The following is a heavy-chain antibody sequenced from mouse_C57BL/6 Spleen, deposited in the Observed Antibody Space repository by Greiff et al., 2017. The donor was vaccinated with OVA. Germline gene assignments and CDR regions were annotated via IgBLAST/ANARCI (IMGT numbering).Heavy chain of an antibody. Sequence: EVKLMESGGGLVKPGGSLKLSCAASGFTFSSYAMSWVRQTPEKRLEWVATISDGGSYTYYPDNVKGRFTISRDNAKNNLYRQRSNLKYEDTAMYYCARDLGAWFAYWGQGTLVTVSS. V-gene: IGHV5-4*01. J-gene: IGHJ3*01. CDR2: ISDGGSYT. D-gene: IGHD4-1*01. CDR1: GFTFSSYA. CDR3: ARDLGAWFAY.